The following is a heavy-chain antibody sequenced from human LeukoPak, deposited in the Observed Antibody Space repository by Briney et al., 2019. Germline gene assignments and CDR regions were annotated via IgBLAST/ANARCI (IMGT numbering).Heavy chain of an antibody. V-gene: IGHV3-30*03. D-gene: IGHD3-10*01. CDR2: ISFDGNDK. CDR1: GFGFGSYN. J-gene: IGHJ4*02. CDR3: ARVYGSEIDY. Sequence: GGSLRLSCAASGFGFGSYNMYWVRQAPGKGLEWVALISFDGNDKKYADSVKGRFTVSRDNSRNTLFLQMNSLRPEDTAVYYCARVYGSEIDYWGQGTLVTVSS.